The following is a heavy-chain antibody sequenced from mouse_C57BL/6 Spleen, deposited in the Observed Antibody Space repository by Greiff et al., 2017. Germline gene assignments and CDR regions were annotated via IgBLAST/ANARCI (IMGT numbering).Heavy chain of an antibody. CDR2: INPNNGGT. J-gene: IGHJ2*01. Sequence: AGSELVKPGASVKMSCKASGYTFTDYNMHWVKQSHGKSLEWIGYINPNNGGTSYNQKFKVKATLTVNKSSSTAYMELRSLTSEDSAVYYCARGDYDPYFDYWCQGTTLTVSS. CDR3: ARGDYDPYFDY. CDR1: GYTFTDYN. V-gene: IGHV1-22*01. D-gene: IGHD2-4*01.